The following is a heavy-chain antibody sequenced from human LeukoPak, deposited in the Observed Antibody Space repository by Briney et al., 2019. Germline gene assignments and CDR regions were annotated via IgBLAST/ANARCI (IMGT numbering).Heavy chain of an antibody. D-gene: IGHD3-16*01. J-gene: IGHJ4*02. CDR3: AREVTITTF. CDR2: ISASGTNI. CDR1: GFIFGDYY. V-gene: IGHV3-11*01. Sequence: GGSLRLSCAASGFIFGDYYMSWIRQAPGKGLEWVSHISASGTNIYYADSVKGRFTSSRDNAKNSLYLEMNSLRAEDTAIYYCAREVTITTFWGQGTLVTVSS.